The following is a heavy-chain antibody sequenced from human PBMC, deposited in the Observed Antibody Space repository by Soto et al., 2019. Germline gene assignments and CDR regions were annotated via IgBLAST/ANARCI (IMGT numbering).Heavy chain of an antibody. Sequence: GGSLRLSCAASGFTFSSYWMNWVRQAQGKGLEWVANIKQDGSEKYYVDSVKGRFTISRDNAKDSLYLQMNSLRAEDTAVYYCARVKRLFFDFWSAYSYHFDYWGHGAPVTVSS. CDR2: IKQDGSEK. CDR1: GFTFSSYW. J-gene: IGHJ4*01. CDR3: ARVKRLFFDFWSAYSYHFDY. D-gene: IGHD3-3*01. V-gene: IGHV3-7*01.